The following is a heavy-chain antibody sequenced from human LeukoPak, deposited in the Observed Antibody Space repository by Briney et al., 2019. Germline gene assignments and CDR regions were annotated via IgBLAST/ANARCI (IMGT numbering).Heavy chain of an antibody. J-gene: IGHJ5*02. V-gene: IGHV4-4*09. CDR2: IYTSGST. CDR3: ARDYSNWFDP. Sequence: SETLSLTCPVSGGSIISYYWSWIRQPPGKGLEWIGYIYTSGSTNYNPSLKSRVTISVDTSKNQFSLKLSSVTAADTAVYYCARDYSNWFDPWGQGTLVTVSS. CDR1: GGSIISYY. D-gene: IGHD4-11*01.